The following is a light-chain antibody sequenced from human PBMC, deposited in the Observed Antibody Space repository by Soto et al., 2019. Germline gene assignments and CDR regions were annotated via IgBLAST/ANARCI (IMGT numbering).Light chain of an antibody. J-gene: IGLJ1*01. CDR3: TSYTTSSTYV. CDR2: EVS. Sequence: QSALTQPPSASGSPGQSVTISCTGTSTDVGGYNYVSWYQHHPGKAPKLMIYEVSSRPLGVSNRFSGSKSGNTASLTISGLQAEDDGDYYCTSYTTSSTYVFGTGTKVTVL. V-gene: IGLV2-14*01. CDR1: STDVGGYNY.